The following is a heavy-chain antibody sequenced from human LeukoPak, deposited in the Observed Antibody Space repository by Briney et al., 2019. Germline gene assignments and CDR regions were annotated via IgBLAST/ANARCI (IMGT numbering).Heavy chain of an antibody. J-gene: IGHJ4*02. D-gene: IGHD2-15*01. Sequence: GGSLRLSCSTSGFSFTDYPMNWVRQAPGKGLEWISNIRTTAEGAKYAYYADSVKGRVTISRDDGKNTLYLHMNSLRDDDTAVYYCATDQRYAFDYWGQGILVTVSS. V-gene: IGHV3-48*02. CDR3: ATDQRYAFDY. CDR2: IRTTAEGAK. CDR1: GFSFTDYP.